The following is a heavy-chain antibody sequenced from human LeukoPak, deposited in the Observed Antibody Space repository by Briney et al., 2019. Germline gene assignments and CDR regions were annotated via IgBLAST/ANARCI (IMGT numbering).Heavy chain of an antibody. CDR1: GGTFSSYA. D-gene: IGHD3-22*01. CDR3: AREEYYYDSSGYYPLDC. Sequence: ASVKVSYKASGGTFSSYAISWVRQAPGQGLEWMGRIIPILGIANYAQKFQGRVTITADKSTSTAYMELSSLRSEDTAVYYCAREEYYYDSSGYYPLDCWGQGTLVTVSS. CDR2: IIPILGIA. J-gene: IGHJ4*02. V-gene: IGHV1-69*04.